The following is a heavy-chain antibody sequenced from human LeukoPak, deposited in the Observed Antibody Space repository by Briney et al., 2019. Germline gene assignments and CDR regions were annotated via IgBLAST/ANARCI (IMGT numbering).Heavy chain of an antibody. J-gene: IGHJ4*02. V-gene: IGHV3-30*04. CDR3: ATHSSGYYYYLDY. CDR2: ISNDGTNE. Sequence: GGSLRLSCTASAFTFHNYAFHWVRQAPGKGLEWVAVISNDGTNEYYTDSVKGRFTVSRDNSKKTLYLQMNSLRTEDTAVYYCATHSSGYYYYLDYWGQGTLVTVSS. D-gene: IGHD3-22*01. CDR1: AFTFHNYA.